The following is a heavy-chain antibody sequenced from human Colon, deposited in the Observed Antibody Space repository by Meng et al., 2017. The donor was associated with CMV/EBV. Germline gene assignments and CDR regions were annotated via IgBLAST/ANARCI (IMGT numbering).Heavy chain of an antibody. D-gene: IGHD6-13*01. CDR3: VRGSSSF. J-gene: IGHJ4*02. CDR1: GMTISNSW. Sequence: YLVWSGGGLVQPCGSLRRSCVVSGMTISNSWMSWFRQATAKGLEWVANIKGDGSEIQYVDSVKGRFTVSRDNTKNSLYLQMNILKTEDTAVYYCVRGSSSFWGQGTLVTVSS. V-gene: IGHV3-7*04. CDR2: IKGDGSEI.